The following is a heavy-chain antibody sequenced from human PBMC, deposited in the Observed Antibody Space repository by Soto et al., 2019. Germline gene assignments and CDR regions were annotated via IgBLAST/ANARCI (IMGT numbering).Heavy chain of an antibody. J-gene: IGHJ4*02. V-gene: IGHV3-23*01. CDR2: ISGGVDTT. CDR1: GFTFNNYA. CDR3: AKGRGGSGSLTPRVDF. D-gene: IGHD3-10*01. Sequence: EVQLLESGGGLVQPGGSLRLSCAAPGFTFNNYAMTWVGQAPGKWLEWASDISGGVDTTSYADSVKGRFTVSKDGSKNTLYLQMSSLRAEDTALYYCAKGRGGSGSLTPRVDFWGQGTLVTVSS.